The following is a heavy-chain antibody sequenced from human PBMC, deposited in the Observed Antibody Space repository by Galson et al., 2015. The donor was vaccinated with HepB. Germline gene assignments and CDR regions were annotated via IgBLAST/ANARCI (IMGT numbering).Heavy chain of an antibody. CDR2: IYPGDSDT. J-gene: IGHJ6*03. V-gene: IGHV5-51*01. D-gene: IGHD3-3*01. CDR1: GYSFTSYW. Sequence: QSGAEVKKPGESLKISCKGSGYSFTSYWIGWVRQMPGKGLEWMGIIYPGDSDTRYSPSFQGQVTISADKSISTAYLQWSSLKASDTAMYYCARLGCSRAHSKYDFWSGPYYYYYMDVWGKGTTVTVSS. CDR3: ARLGCSRAHSKYDFWSGPYYYYYMDV.